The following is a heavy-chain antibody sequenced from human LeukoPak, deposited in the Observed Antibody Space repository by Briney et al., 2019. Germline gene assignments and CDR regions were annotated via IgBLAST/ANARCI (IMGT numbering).Heavy chain of an antibody. V-gene: IGHV3-48*03. CDR2: ISSSGSTI. CDR3: ARGGYSSSWYSN. Sequence: GGSLRLSCAASGFTFSSYEMNWVRQAPGKWLEWVSYISSSGSTIYYADSVKGRFTISRDNAKNSLYLQMTSLRAEDTAVYYCARGGYSSSWYSNWGQGTLVNVSS. J-gene: IGHJ4*02. CDR1: GFTFSSYE. D-gene: IGHD6-13*01.